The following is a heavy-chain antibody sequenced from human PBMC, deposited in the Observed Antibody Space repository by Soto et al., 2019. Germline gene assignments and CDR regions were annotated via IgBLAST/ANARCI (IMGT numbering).Heavy chain of an antibody. D-gene: IGHD1-1*01. CDR3: PRVPGP. J-gene: IGHJ5*02. CDR2: IYHSGST. V-gene: IGHV4-30-2*01. Sequence: QLQLQESGSGLVKPSQTLSLTFAVSGGSISSGGYSWSWIRQPPGKGLEWIGYIYHSGSTYYNPSLKSRVTISVNMSNDQFSLKLSYVTAADTAVYYCPRVPGPWGQGTLVTVSS. CDR1: GGSISSGGYS.